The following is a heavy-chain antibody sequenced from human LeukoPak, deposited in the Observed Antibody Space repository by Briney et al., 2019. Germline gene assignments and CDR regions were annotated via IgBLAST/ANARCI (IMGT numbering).Heavy chain of an antibody. V-gene: IGHV4-30-2*01. D-gene: IGHD2-21*01. CDR1: GGSISSGGYS. CDR3: ARGTGVVVPRAYYFDY. J-gene: IGHJ4*02. Sequence: KASETLSLTCAVSGGSISSGGYSWSWIRQPPGKGLEWIGYIYHNGSTYYNPSLKSRVTISVDRSKNQFSLKLSSVTAADTAVYYCARGTGVVVPRAYYFDYWGQGTLVTVSS. CDR2: IYHNGST.